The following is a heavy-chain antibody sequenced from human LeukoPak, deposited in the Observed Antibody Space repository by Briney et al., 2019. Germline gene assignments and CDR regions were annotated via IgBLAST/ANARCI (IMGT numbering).Heavy chain of an antibody. Sequence: ASVKVSCKASGYSFTYYYIHWVRQAPGQGLEWMAWINPDSGDTNYAQKFQGRVTMTRDTSISTAFMELSNLRSDDTAVYFCARPVLRYFDWQYYFDYWGQGTLVTVSS. V-gene: IGHV1-2*02. J-gene: IGHJ4*02. CDR1: GYSFTYYY. CDR3: ARPVLRYFDWQYYFDY. D-gene: IGHD3-9*01. CDR2: INPDSGDT.